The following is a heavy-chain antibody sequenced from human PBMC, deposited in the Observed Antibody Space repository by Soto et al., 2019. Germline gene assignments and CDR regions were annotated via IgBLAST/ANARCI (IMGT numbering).Heavy chain of an antibody. CDR3: ARARIGVVVSGMDV. CDR2: ISSSSSYT. D-gene: IGHD2-2*01. CDR1: GFTFSDYY. J-gene: IGHJ6*02. V-gene: IGHV3-11*05. Sequence: QVQLVESGGGLVKPGGSLRLSCAASGFTFSDYYMSWIRQAPGKGLEWVSYISSSSSYTNYADSAKGRFTISRDNAKNSLYLQMNSLRVEDTAVYYCARARIGVVVSGMDVWGQGTTVTVSS.